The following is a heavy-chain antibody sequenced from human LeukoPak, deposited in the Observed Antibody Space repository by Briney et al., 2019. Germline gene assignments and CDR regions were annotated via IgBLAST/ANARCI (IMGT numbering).Heavy chain of an antibody. V-gene: IGHV3-23*01. CDR2: ISGSGDTT. CDR3: AKDRVCSGGSCYFDY. J-gene: IGHJ4*02. CDR1: RFTFSSYA. D-gene: IGHD2-15*01. Sequence: GGSLRLSCAASRFTFSSYAMNWVRQAPGKGLEWVSGISGSGDTTFYADSVKGRFTISRDNSKNTLYLQMNSLRAEDTAVYYCAKDRVCSGGSCYFDYWGQGTLVTVSS.